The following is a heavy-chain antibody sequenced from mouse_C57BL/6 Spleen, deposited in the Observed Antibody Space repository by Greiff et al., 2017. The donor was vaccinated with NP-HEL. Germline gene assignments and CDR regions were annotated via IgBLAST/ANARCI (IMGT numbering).Heavy chain of an antibody. D-gene: IGHD1-1*01. J-gene: IGHJ2*01. Sequence: EVQLVESGAELVRPGASVKLSCTASGFNIKDYYMHWVKQRPEQGLEWIGRIDPEDGDTEYAPKFQGKVTMTADTSSNTAYLQLSSLTSEDSAVYYCTLITTVVEYYFDYWGQRTTLTVSS. CDR3: TLITTVVEYYFDY. V-gene: IGHV14-1*01. CDR2: IDPEDGDT. CDR1: GFNIKDYY.